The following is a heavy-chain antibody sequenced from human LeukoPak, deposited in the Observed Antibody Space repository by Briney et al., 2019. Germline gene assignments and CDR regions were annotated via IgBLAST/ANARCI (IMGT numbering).Heavy chain of an antibody. CDR1: GFTFSIFG. D-gene: IGHD2-15*01. CDR3: AKRTGSGKGSVWFDP. V-gene: IGHV3-30*18. Sequence: GGSLRLSCAASGFTFSIFGVHWVRQAPGKGLEWVAVISYDGSNKYYADSVKGRFTISRDNSKNTLYLQMNSLRAEDTAVYYCAKRTGSGKGSVWFDPWGQGTLVTVSS. J-gene: IGHJ5*02. CDR2: ISYDGSNK.